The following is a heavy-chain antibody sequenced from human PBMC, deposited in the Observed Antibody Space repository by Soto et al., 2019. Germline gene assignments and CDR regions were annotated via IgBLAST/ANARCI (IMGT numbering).Heavy chain of an antibody. D-gene: IGHD6-13*01. Sequence: QVQLVQSGAEVKKPGASVKVSCKTSGYTFSNYGINWVRQAPGQGLEWVGWINTHNGKTNFPQRLRGRLTLTTDTSTSTAYMELMSLTSDDTAVYYCARGSSPVDFDYWGQGTLVTVSS. CDR2: INTHNGKT. CDR1: GYTFSNYG. V-gene: IGHV1-18*01. J-gene: IGHJ4*02. CDR3: ARGSSPVDFDY.